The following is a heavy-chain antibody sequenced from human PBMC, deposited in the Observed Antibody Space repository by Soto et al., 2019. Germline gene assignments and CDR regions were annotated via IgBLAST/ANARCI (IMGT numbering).Heavy chain of an antibody. V-gene: IGHV3-64*01. CDR1: GFTFSSYA. CDR2: ISSNGGST. D-gene: IGHD2-15*01. CDR3: ARGIAGSVYGMDV. Sequence: EVQLVESGGGLVQPGGSLRLSCAASGFTFSSYAMHWVRQAPGKGLEYVSAISSNGGSTYYANSVKGRFTISRDNSKNTLYLQMGSLRADDMAVYYCARGIAGSVYGMDVWGQGTTVTVSS. J-gene: IGHJ6*02.